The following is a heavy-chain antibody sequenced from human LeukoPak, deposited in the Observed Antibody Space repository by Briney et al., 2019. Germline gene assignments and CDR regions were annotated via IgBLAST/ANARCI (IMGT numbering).Heavy chain of an antibody. D-gene: IGHD6-19*01. J-gene: IGHJ4*02. CDR3: ARFHSGWYID. CDR2: ISSGSSYI. V-gene: IGHV3-21*01. Sequence: GGSLRLSCAASGFTFSSYSMNWVRQAPGKGLEWVSSISSGSSYIYYADSVKGRFTISRDNAKNSLYLQMHSLRAEDTSVYYCARFHSGWYIDWGQGTLVTVS. CDR1: GFTFSSYS.